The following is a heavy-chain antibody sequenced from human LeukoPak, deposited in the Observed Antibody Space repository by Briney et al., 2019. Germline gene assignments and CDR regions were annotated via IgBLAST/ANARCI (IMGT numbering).Heavy chain of an antibody. CDR2: IWYDGSNK. CDR1: GFTFSSYG. J-gene: IGHJ4*02. D-gene: IGHD2-15*01. CDR3: AKDYYAKVVAGVDY. Sequence: GRSLRLSCAASGFTFSSYGMHWVRQAPGKGREWVAVIWYDGSNKYYADSVKGRFPISRDNYKNTLYLKMNSLRAQDKAVYYCAKDYYAKVVAGVDYWGQGTLVTVSS. V-gene: IGHV3-33*06.